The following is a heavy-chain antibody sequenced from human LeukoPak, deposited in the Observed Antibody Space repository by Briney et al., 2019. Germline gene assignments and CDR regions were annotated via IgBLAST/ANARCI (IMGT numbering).Heavy chain of an antibody. D-gene: IGHD3-3*01. CDR1: GFTFSNYA. CDR3: AKDPHVLRFLEWLSAFDY. V-gene: IGHV3-23*01. J-gene: IGHJ4*02. Sequence: GGSLRLSCAASGFTFSNYAMGWVRQAPGKGLEWVSAISGSGDSTYYADSVKGRFTISRDNSKNTLYLQMNGLRAEDTAVYYCAKDPHVLRFLEWLSAFDYWGQGTLVTVSS. CDR2: ISGSGDST.